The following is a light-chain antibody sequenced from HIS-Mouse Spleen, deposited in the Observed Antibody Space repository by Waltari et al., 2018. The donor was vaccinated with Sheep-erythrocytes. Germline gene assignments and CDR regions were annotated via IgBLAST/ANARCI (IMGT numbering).Light chain of an antibody. CDR2: DVS. CDR3: CSYAGSYNHV. Sequence: QSALTQPRSVSGSPGQSATISCTGTSSYAGGYNYVSWYQQHPGKAPKLMIYDVSKRPSGVPDRFSGSKSGNTASLTISGLQAEDEADYYCCSYAGSYNHVFATGTKVTVL. CDR1: SSYAGGYNY. J-gene: IGLJ1*01. V-gene: IGLV2-11*01.